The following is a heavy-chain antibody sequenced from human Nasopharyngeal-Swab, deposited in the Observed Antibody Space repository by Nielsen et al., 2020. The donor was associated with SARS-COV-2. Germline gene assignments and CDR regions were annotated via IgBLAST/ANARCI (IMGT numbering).Heavy chain of an antibody. CDR3: ARDPFGWPPRGYFQH. Sequence: GESLKISCAVSGFTFRTHGMHWVRQAPGKGLEWVAVLSYDGGSAIYADSVKGRFTVSRDNSKNTLYMQMNSLRSEDTAVYFCARDPFGWPPRGYFQHWGQGTQVTVSS. CDR1: GFTFRTHG. J-gene: IGHJ1*01. D-gene: IGHD3-3*01. V-gene: IGHV3-30*19. CDR2: LSYDGGSA.